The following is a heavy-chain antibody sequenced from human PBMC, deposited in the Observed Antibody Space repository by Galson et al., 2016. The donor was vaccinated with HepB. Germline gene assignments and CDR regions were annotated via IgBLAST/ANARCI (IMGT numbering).Heavy chain of an antibody. CDR1: GGSISSGGYY. Sequence: LSLTFDVSGGSISSGGYYWSWIRQLPGNGLEWIGYIYYSRTTYYNPSLRSRLSISADTSKNQFSLELSSVTAADTAVYFCARLTSTGTFDAFDVWGQGTMVTVSS. V-gene: IGHV4-31*11. D-gene: IGHD1-1*01. CDR2: IYYSRTT. CDR3: ARLTSTGTFDAFDV. J-gene: IGHJ3*01.